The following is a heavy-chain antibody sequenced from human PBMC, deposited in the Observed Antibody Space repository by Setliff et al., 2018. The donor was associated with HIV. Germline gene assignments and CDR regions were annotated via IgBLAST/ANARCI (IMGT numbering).Heavy chain of an antibody. Sequence: PGGSLRLSCEASGFTFSDYSMNWVRQAPGKGLEWISYISSISTTTHYADSVKGRFTITRGNAKDSLYLQMNSLRAEDTAVYFCARPHYYDSNGYYQAFDNWGQGT. D-gene: IGHD3-22*01. J-gene: IGHJ4*02. CDR2: ISSISTTT. CDR3: ARPHYYDSNGYYQAFDN. CDR1: GFTFSDYS. V-gene: IGHV3-48*01.